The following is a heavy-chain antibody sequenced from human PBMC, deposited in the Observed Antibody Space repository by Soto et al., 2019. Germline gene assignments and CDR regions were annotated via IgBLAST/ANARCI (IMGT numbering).Heavy chain of an antibody. D-gene: IGHD6-6*01. V-gene: IGHV3-73*01. CDR3: RLVCIAARCGYNYYYYGMDV. J-gene: IGHJ6*02. CDR1: GFTFSGSA. CDR2: IRSKTNSYAT. Sequence: PGGSLRLSCAASGFTFSGSAMHWVRQASGKGLEWVGRIRSKTNSYATAYAASVKGRFTISRDDSKNTAYLQMNSLKTEDTAVYYCRLVCIAARCGYNYYYYGMDVWGQGTTVTVSS.